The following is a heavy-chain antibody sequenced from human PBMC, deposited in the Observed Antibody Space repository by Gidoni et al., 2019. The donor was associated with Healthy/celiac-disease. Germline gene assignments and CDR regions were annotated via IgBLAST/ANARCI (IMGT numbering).Heavy chain of an antibody. J-gene: IGHJ4*02. CDR3: ARLDYYDSSPVDY. CDR2: IYYSGSP. V-gene: IGHV4-39*01. Sequence: QLQLQESGPGLVKPSATLSLTCTVSGGSISSSSYYWGWIRQPPGKGLAWIGSIYYSGSPSYNPSLKSRVTISVDTSKNQFSLKLSSVTAADTAVYYCARLDYYDSSPVDYWGQGTLVTVSS. CDR1: GGSISSSSYY. D-gene: IGHD3-22*01.